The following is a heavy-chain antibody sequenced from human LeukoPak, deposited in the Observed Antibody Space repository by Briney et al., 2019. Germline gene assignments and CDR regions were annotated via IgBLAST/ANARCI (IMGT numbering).Heavy chain of an antibody. CDR3: AREYSSSSCGY. D-gene: IGHD6-6*01. J-gene: IGHJ4*02. CDR1: GFTFNSYW. V-gene: IGHV3-7*01. Sequence: PGGPLRLSCAASGFTFNSYWMSGVRQSPGKGRECVANIKQDGSEKYYVDSVKGRFTISRDNAKNSLYLQMNSLRAEDTAVYYCAREYSSSSCGYWGRGTLVTVSS. CDR2: IKQDGSEK.